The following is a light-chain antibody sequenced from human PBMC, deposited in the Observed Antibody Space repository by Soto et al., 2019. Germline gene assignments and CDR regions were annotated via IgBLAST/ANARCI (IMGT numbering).Light chain of an antibody. Sequence: DIQMTQSPSSLSASVGDRVTITCRASLSITRFLNWYQQKPGKAPRLLIYAASNLQSGVPSRFSGSGYGTDFALTISSLQPEDFATYYCQQNYSPPPITFGQGTRLEIK. CDR2: AAS. V-gene: IGKV1-39*01. CDR3: QQNYSPPPIT. J-gene: IGKJ5*01. CDR1: LSITRF.